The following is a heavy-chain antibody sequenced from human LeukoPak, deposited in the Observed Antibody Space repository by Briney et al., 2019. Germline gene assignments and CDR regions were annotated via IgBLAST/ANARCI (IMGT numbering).Heavy chain of an antibody. J-gene: IGHJ4*02. D-gene: IGHD6-13*01. CDR3: AAAKYSSSWYPDY. CDR2: IVVGSGNT. CDR1: GFTFTSSA. Sequence: SGKVSCKASGFTFTSSAVQWVRQARGQRLEWIGWIVVGSGNTNYAQKFQERVTITRDMSTSTAYMELSSLRSEDTAVYYCAAAKYSSSWYPDYWGQGTLVTVSS. V-gene: IGHV1-58*01.